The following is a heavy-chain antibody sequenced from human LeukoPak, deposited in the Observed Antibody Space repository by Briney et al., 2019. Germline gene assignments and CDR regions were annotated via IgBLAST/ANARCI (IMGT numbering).Heavy chain of an antibody. CDR3: ARVRITIFGVVTNHDFDY. CDR2: IYHSGST. Sequence: SETLSLTCTVSGYPIRNGYYWGWIRQPPGKGLEWSGSIYHSGSTYYNPSLKSRVTISVARSKYKFALKLSSVSAANTAVDYCARVRITIFGVVTNHDFDYWGHGTLFTVSS. CDR1: GYPIRNGYY. V-gene: IGHV4-38-2*02. J-gene: IGHJ4*01. D-gene: IGHD3-3*01.